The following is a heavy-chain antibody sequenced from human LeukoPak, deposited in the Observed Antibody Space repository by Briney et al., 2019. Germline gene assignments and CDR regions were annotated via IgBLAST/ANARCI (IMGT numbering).Heavy chain of an antibody. D-gene: IGHD3-22*01. CDR1: GGSISSYY. CDR2: INHSGST. J-gene: IGHJ4*02. V-gene: IGHV4-34*01. CDR3: ARGYNDSSGYYLYYFDY. Sequence: SETLSLTCTVSGGSISSYYWSWIRQPPGKGLEWIGEINHSGSTNYNPSLKSRVTISVDTSKNQFSLKLSSVTAADTAVYYCARGYNDSSGYYLYYFDYWGQGTLVTVSS.